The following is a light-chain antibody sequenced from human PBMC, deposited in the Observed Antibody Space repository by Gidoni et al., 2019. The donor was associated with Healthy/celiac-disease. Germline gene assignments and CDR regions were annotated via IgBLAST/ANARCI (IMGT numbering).Light chain of an antibody. CDR1: QSVLYSSNNKNY. CDR3: QQYYSTPWA. CDR2: WAS. V-gene: IGKV4-1*01. J-gene: IGKJ1*01. Sequence: DIVMTQSPDSLAGSLGERATINCKSSQSVLYSSNNKNYFAWYQQKPGQPPKLLIYWASTRESGVPDRFSGSGSGTDFTLTISSLQAEDVAVYYCQQYYSTPWAFGQXTKVEIK.